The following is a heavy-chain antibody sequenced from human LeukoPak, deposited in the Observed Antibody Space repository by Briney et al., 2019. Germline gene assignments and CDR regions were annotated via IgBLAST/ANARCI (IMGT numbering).Heavy chain of an antibody. CDR2: IYHSGST. V-gene: IGHV4-38-2*01. J-gene: IGHJ5*02. D-gene: IGHD2-15*01. Sequence: SSETLSLTCAVSGYSISSGYYWGWIRQPPGKGLEWIGSIYHSGSTYYNPSLKSRVTISVDTSKNQFSLKLSSVTAADTAVYYCARNLLYLNWFDPWGQGTLVTVSS. CDR1: GYSISSGYY. CDR3: ARNLLYLNWFDP.